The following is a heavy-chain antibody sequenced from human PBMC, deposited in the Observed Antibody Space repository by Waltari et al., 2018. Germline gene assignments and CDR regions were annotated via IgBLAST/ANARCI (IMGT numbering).Heavy chain of an antibody. V-gene: IGHV3-30*02. Sequence: QVQLVESGGGVVQPVGYLRLSCAASGFTFSSYGMHWVRQAPGKGLELVAFIRYDGSNKYYADSVKGRFTISRDNSKNPLYLQMNSLRAEDTAVYYCAKDNTAVGPANWFDPWGQGTLVTVSS. J-gene: IGHJ5*02. CDR3: AKDNTAVGPANWFDP. CDR2: IRYDGSNK. D-gene: IGHD5-18*01. CDR1: GFTFSSYG.